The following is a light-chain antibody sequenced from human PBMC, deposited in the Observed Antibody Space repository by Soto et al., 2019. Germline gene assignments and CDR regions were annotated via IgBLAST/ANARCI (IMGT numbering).Light chain of an antibody. J-gene: IGLJ2*01. Sequence: QPVLTQSPSASASLGASVKLTCTLSSGHSSYAIAWHQQQPEKGPRYLMKLNSDGSHSKGDGIPDRFSGSSSGAERYLPISSLQSEDEADYYCQTWGTGIQVFGGGTK. CDR3: QTWGTGIQV. CDR2: LNSDGSH. V-gene: IGLV4-69*01. CDR1: SGHSSYA.